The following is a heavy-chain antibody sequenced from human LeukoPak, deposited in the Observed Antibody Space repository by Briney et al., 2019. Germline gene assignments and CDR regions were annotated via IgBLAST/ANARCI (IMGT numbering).Heavy chain of an antibody. CDR1: GGSISSYY. D-gene: IGHD3-16*01. CDR3: AKDEGEFTFDY. CDR2: IYYSGST. V-gene: IGHV4-59*12. Sequence: SETLSLTCTVSGGSISSYYWSWIRQPPGKGLEWIGYIYYSGSTNYNPSLKSRVTMSVDTSTNQFSLKLSSVTAADTAVHYCAKDEGEFTFDYWGQGTLVTVSS. J-gene: IGHJ4*02.